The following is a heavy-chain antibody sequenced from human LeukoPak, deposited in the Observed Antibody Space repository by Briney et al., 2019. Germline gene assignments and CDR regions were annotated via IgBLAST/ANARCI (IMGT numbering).Heavy chain of an antibody. J-gene: IGHJ5*02. D-gene: IGHD2-2*03. CDR1: GFTFSSYE. CDR2: ISSSGSTI. V-gene: IGHV3-48*03. CDR3: ARNGYCSGISCYASNWFDP. Sequence: PGGSLRLSCAASGFTFSSYEMNWVRQAPGKGLEWVSYISSSGSTIYYADSVKGRFTISRDNAKNSLYLQMNSPRAEDTAVYYCARNGYCSGISCYASNWFDPWGQGTLVTVSS.